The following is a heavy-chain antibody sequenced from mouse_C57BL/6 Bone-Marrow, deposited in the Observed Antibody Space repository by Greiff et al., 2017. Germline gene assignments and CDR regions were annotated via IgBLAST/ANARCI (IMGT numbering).Heavy chain of an antibody. CDR1: GFTFSDFY. Sequence: EVQVVESGGGLVQSGRSLRLSCATSGFTFSDFYMEWVRQAPGKGLEWIAASRNKANDYTTEYSASVKGRFIVSRDTSQSILYLQMNALRAEDTAIYYCARGGTTVVARYFDVWGTGTTVTVSS. CDR3: ARGGTTVVARYFDV. CDR2: SRNKANDYTT. D-gene: IGHD1-1*01. J-gene: IGHJ1*03. V-gene: IGHV7-1*01.